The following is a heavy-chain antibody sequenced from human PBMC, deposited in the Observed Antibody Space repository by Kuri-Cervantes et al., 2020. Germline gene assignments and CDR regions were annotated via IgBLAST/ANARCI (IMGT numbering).Heavy chain of an antibody. D-gene: IGHD2-15*01. CDR1: GSTISGSYY. Sequence: SQTLSLTCAVSGSTISGSYYWAWVRQAPGKGLEWIGSICYSDKVYYNPFPNPSLRGRATISVDTSRTQLSLKLSSVTAADTAVYYCARHGELLLPFDYWGQGTLGTVSS. CDR2: ICYSDKV. J-gene: IGHJ4*02. CDR3: ARHGELLLPFDY. V-gene: IGHV4-38-2*01.